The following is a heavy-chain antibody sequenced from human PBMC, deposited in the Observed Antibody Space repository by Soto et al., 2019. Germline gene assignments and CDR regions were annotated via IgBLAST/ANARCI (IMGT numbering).Heavy chain of an antibody. CDR2: INAGNGDT. J-gene: IGHJ6*02. CDR3: ARDLRGYTFGYVPYYYGMDV. Sequence: ASVKVSCKAFGYTFNDYAIHWVRQAPGQGLEWLGWINAGNGDTIYSQKFQGRVTIIRDTSASTACMELSSLRSEDTAVYYCARDLRGYTFGYVPYYYGMDVWGQGTTVTVSS. V-gene: IGHV1-3*01. CDR1: GYTFNDYA. D-gene: IGHD5-18*01.